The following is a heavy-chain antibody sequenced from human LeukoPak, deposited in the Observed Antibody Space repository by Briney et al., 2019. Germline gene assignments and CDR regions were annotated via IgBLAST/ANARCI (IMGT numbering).Heavy chain of an antibody. Sequence: GGSLRLSCAASGFTVSSNYMSWVRQAPGKGLEWVSVIYSGGSTYYADSVKGRFTISRGNSKNTLYLQMNSLRAEDTAVYYCARWYYYDSSGYLHDAFDIWGQGTMVTVSS. CDR2: IYSGGST. V-gene: IGHV3-66*02. CDR1: GFTVSSNY. J-gene: IGHJ3*02. CDR3: ARWYYYDSSGYLHDAFDI. D-gene: IGHD3-22*01.